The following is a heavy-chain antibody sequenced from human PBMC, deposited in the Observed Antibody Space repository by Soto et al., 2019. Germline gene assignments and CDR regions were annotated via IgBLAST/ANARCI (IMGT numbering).Heavy chain of an antibody. CDR2: IYYSGST. CDR3: AREPQLGEFDY. CDR1: GGSISSYY. V-gene: IGHV4-59*01. J-gene: IGHJ4*02. Sequence: KTSETLSLTCTVSGGSISSYYWSWIRQPPGKGLEWIGYIYYSGSTNYNPSLKSRVTISVDTSKNQFSLKLSSVTAADTAVYYCAREPQLGEFDYWGQGTLVTVSS. D-gene: IGHD1-1*01.